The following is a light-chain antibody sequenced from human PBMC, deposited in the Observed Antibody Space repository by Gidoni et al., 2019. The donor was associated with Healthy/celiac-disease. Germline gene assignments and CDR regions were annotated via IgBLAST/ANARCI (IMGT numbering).Light chain of an antibody. CDR3: QQRSNWPPIT. Sequence: EIVLTQSPATLSLSPGERATLSCRASQSVRSYLAWYQQKPGQAPRLLIYDASNMATGIPARFSGSGSGTDFTLTISSLEPEDFAVYYCQQRSNWPPITFGQGTRLEIK. V-gene: IGKV3-11*01. CDR1: QSVRSY. CDR2: DAS. J-gene: IGKJ5*01.